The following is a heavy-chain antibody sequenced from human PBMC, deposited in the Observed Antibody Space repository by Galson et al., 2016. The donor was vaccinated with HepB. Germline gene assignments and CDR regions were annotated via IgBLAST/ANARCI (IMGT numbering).Heavy chain of an antibody. V-gene: IGHV3-49*03. CDR2: IRSKAYGGTT. J-gene: IGHJ4*02. CDR1: GFTFGDYA. CDR3: ARDSTWNAVIPVGYFDY. Sequence: SLRLSCAASGFTFGDYAMSWFRQAPGKGLEWVGFIRSKAYGGTTGYAASVKGRLTMTRDTSTSTLYMELSSLTAEDTAVYYCARDSTWNAVIPVGYFDYWGQGTLLSVTS. D-gene: IGHD1-1*01.